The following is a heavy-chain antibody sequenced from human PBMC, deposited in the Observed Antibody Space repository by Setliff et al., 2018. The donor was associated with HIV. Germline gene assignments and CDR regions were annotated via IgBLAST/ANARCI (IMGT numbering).Heavy chain of an antibody. CDR3: AKTCPGSGCYAFDS. CDR1: GFTFSSFG. Sequence: GGSLRLSCAASGFTFSSFGMHWVRQAPGKGLEWVSSISSTSTYIYYADSVKGRFTISRDNSRNTLYLQMSSLRAEDTAVYYCAKTCPGSGCYAFDSWGQGTMVTVSS. J-gene: IGHJ3*01. D-gene: IGHD2-8*02. CDR2: ISSTSTYI. V-gene: IGHV3-21*04.